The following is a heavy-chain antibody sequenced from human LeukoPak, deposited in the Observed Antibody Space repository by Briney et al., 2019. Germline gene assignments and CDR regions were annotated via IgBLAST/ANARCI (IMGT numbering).Heavy chain of an antibody. J-gene: IGHJ5*02. CDR1: GFTFSSYG. CDR3: AKDRFIAAAGTLDP. D-gene: IGHD6-13*01. CDR2: IRYDGSNK. Sequence: GGSLRLSRAASGFTFSSYGMHWVRQAPGKGLEWVAFIRYDGSNKYYADSVKGRFTISRDNSKNTLYLQMNSLRAEDTAVYYCAKDRFIAAAGTLDPWGQGTLVTVSS. V-gene: IGHV3-30*02.